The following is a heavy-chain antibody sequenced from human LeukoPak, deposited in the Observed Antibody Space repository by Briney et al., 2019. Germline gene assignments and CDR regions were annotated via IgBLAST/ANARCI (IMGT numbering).Heavy chain of an antibody. Sequence: SETLSLTCTVSGDSISNYYWGWIRQPAGKGLEWIGRVYTTGSTNYNPSLKSRLTMSVDTSKNQFSLKVSSVTAADTAMYYCARGFTRSWLLFDYWGQGALVTVSS. CDR3: ARGFTRSWLLFDY. J-gene: IGHJ4*02. CDR2: VYTTGST. CDR1: GDSISNYY. V-gene: IGHV4-4*07. D-gene: IGHD6-13*01.